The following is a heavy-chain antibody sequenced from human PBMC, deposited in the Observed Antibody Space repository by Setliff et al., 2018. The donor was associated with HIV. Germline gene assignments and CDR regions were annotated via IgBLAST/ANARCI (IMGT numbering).Heavy chain of an antibody. V-gene: IGHV3-7*01. D-gene: IGHD1-26*01. CDR3: AGGSGSSKDY. CDR2: IKADGNDK. J-gene: IGHJ4*02. CDR1: GVTFSSYW. Sequence: PGGSLRLSCVASGVTFSSYWMGWVRQAPGKGLEWVANIKADGNDKNYADSVKGRFTISRDNAKNSLYLQMNSLRAEDTAVYYCAGGSGSSKDYWGQGTLVTVSS.